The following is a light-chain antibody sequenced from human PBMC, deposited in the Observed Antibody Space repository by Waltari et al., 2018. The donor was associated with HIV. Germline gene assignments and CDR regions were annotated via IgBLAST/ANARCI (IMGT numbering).Light chain of an antibody. J-gene: IGLJ3*02. V-gene: IGLV1-44*01. CDR1: NSNIRSNT. Sequence: QSVLTQPPSASGTPGQRVTISCSGSNSNIRSNTVNWYQQLPGTAPKLLIYTNEPRPTGVPDRLHGSRSGTSASLAISRLQSEDEADYYCAAWDDSLNGVVFGGGTRLTVL. CDR3: AAWDDSLNGVV. CDR2: TNE.